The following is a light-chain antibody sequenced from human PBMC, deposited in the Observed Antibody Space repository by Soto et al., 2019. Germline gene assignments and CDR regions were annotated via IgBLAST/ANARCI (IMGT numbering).Light chain of an antibody. CDR2: GAS. J-gene: IGKJ4*02. CDR3: QQYNNWPPLT. V-gene: IGKV3-15*01. CDR1: QSVSSN. Sequence: EIVMTQSPATLSVSPGERATLSCRASQSVSSNLAWYQQKPGQAPRLLIYGASTRATAIPARFSGSGSGTEVTLTIISLQSEDCAVYYCQQYNNWPPLTFGGGTKVEIK.